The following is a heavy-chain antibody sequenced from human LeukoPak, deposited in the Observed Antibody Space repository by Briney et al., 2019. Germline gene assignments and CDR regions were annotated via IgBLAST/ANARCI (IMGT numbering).Heavy chain of an antibody. CDR3: ARSYNSGSYYPYYFDY. J-gene: IGHJ4*02. CDR1: GGFISSHF. D-gene: IGHD3-10*01. V-gene: IGHV4-59*11. Sequence: SETLSLTCTVSGGFISSHFWSWVRQPPGKGLEWIGNVYYTGSTNYNPSLMSRITVSVDTSKNQFSLKLSSVTAADTAVYYCARSYNSGSYYPYYFDYWGQGTLVTVSS. CDR2: VYYTGST.